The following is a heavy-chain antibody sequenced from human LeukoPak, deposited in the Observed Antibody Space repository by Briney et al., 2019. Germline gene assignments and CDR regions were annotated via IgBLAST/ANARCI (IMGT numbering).Heavy chain of an antibody. CDR2: ISYDGSNK. Sequence: GGSLRLSCAASGFTFSSYAMHWVRQAPGKGLEWVAVISYDGSNKYYADSVKGRFTISRDNSKNTLYLQMNSLRAEDTAVYYCARDSDFWSGYFVYWGQGTLVTVSS. J-gene: IGHJ4*02. CDR3: ARDSDFWSGYFVY. D-gene: IGHD3-3*01. V-gene: IGHV3-30-3*01. CDR1: GFTFSSYA.